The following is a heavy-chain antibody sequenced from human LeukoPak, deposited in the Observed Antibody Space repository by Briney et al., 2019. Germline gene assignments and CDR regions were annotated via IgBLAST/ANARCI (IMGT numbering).Heavy chain of an antibody. Sequence: GGSLRLSCAASGFTVSSNYMSWVRQAPGKGLEWVANIKKDGSEKYYVDSVKGRFTISSDNARPSLYLQMNSLRAEDTAVYYCARGLSGVTGYTYGRGIDYWGQGTLVTVSS. D-gene: IGHD5-18*01. V-gene: IGHV3-7*01. J-gene: IGHJ4*02. CDR2: IKKDGSEK. CDR1: GFTVSSNY. CDR3: ARGLSGVTGYTYGRGIDY.